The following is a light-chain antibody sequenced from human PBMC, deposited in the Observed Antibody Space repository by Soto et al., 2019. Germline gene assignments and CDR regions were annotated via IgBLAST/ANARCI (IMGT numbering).Light chain of an antibody. J-gene: IGKJ5*01. V-gene: IGKV2D-29*02. CDR3: MQSPHLPPT. CDR2: EVS. CDR1: QSLLHITGETF. Sequence: DVVMTQTPLSLSVAPGQPASISCKSSQSLLHITGETFLFWYLQKPGQSPQLLIYEVSTRVSGVPDRFSGSESGTDFTLEISRVETDDVGIYYCMQSPHLPPTFGQGTRLGIE.